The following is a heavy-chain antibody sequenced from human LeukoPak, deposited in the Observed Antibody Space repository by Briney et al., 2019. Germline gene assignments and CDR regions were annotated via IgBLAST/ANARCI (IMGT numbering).Heavy chain of an antibody. CDR1: GFTFSSYS. Sequence: QSGGSLRLSCAASGFTFSSYSMSWFRQAPGKGLEWVGFIRSKAYGGTTEYAASVKGRFTISRDDSKSIAYLQMNSLKTEDTAVYYCTRDGHYCSGGSCSVVNWFDPWGQGTLVTVSS. CDR3: TRDGHYCSGGSCSVVNWFDP. J-gene: IGHJ5*02. D-gene: IGHD2-15*01. CDR2: IRSKAYGGTT. V-gene: IGHV3-49*03.